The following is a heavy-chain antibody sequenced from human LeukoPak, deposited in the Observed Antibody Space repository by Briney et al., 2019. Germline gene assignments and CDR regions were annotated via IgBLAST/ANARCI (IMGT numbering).Heavy chain of an antibody. Sequence: GESLQISCKASGYSFTNNWIGWVRQMPGKGLEWMGIINPSDFETRYSPSFQGQVTISADRSISTACLQWSSLKASYTAMYYCATQGCSSISCYPVDSCGQGTLVTVSS. V-gene: IGHV5-51*01. D-gene: IGHD2-2*01. CDR2: INPSDFET. CDR1: GYSFTNNW. J-gene: IGHJ4*02. CDR3: ATQGCSSISCYPVDS.